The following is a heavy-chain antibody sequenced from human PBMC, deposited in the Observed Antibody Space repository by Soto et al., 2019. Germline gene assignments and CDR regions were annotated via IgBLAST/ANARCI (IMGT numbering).Heavy chain of an antibody. Sequence: SETLSLTCTVSGGSISSYYWSWIRQPPGKGLEWIGYIYYSGSTNYNPSLKSRVTISVDTSKNQFSLKLSSVTAADTAVYYCARALAVAELHLNSFDYWGQGTLVTVSS. V-gene: IGHV4-59*01. CDR1: GGSISSYY. D-gene: IGHD6-19*01. CDR2: IYYSGST. CDR3: ARALAVAELHLNSFDY. J-gene: IGHJ4*02.